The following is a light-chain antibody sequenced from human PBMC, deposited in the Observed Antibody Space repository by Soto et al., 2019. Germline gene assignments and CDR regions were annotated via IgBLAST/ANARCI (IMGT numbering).Light chain of an antibody. CDR1: QFVSSR. Sequence: EIVVTQSPATLSGSPGERVTLSCRASQFVSSRLAWYQQRPGQVPRLLIHGASTRATGFPARFSGSGSGTDFTLTISSLQSEDFAVYYCQQYNNWPWTFGQGTKVDIK. J-gene: IGKJ1*01. V-gene: IGKV3-15*01. CDR3: QQYNNWPWT. CDR2: GAS.